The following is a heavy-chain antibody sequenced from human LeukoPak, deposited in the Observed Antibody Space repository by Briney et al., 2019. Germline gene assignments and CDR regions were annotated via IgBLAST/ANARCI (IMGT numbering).Heavy chain of an antibody. CDR3: ARGEMATMY. V-gene: IGHV3-74*01. Sequence: GGSLRLSCAVSGFTFNNYWMHWVRQAPGKGLVWVSRINIDESSTYYADSVKGRFTISRDYAKNTLYLQMNSLRAEDTALYYCARGEMATMYWGQGTLVIVSS. CDR1: GFTFNNYW. J-gene: IGHJ4*02. D-gene: IGHD5-24*01. CDR2: INIDESST.